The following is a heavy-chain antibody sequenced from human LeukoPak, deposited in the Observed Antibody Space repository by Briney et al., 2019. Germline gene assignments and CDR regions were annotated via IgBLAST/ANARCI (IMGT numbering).Heavy chain of an antibody. CDR3: AREGFIYCSSTSCPNWFDP. D-gene: IGHD2-2*01. CDR2: VDPEDGET. CDR1: GYTFTDYY. J-gene: IGHJ5*02. V-gene: IGHV1-69-2*01. Sequence: GASVKVSCKASGYTFTDYYMHWVQQAPGKGLEWMGRVDPEDGETIYAQKFQGRVTITADESTSTAYMELSSLRSEDTAVYYCAREGFIYCSSTSCPNWFDPWGQGTLVTVSS.